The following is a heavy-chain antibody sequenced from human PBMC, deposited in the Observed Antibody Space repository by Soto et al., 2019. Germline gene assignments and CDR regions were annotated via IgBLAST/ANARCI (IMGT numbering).Heavy chain of an antibody. CDR2: ISSTTNYI. V-gene: IGHV3-21*01. Sequence: PGGSLRLSCAASGFTFTRYSMDWVRQAPGKGLEWVSSISSTTNYIYYADSMKGRFTVSRDNAKNSVYLEMNSLSAEDTAVYYCARQAARNYIDSWGQGNSVTVSS. D-gene: IGHD6-6*01. CDR1: GFTFTRYS. J-gene: IGHJ4*02. CDR3: ARQAARNYIDS.